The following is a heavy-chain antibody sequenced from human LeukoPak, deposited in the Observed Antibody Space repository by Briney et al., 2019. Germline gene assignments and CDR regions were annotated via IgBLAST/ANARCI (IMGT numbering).Heavy chain of an antibody. D-gene: IGHD3-10*01. J-gene: IGHJ2*01. CDR1: GGSSSSGSHY. CDR2: IYTSGAT. Sequence: SETLSLXCTVSGGSSSSGSHYWSWSRQPAGKGPEWIGRIYTSGATNYNPSLKSRVTISVDTSKNQFSLKLSSVTAADTAVYYCARDRSGRMNWYFDLWGRGTLVTVSS. CDR3: ARDRSGRMNWYFDL. V-gene: IGHV4-61*02.